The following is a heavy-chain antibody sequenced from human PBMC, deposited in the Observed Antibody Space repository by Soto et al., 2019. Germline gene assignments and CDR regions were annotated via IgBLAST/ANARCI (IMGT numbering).Heavy chain of an antibody. CDR3: AKDMGSSWTMYYFDY. J-gene: IGHJ4*02. CDR1: GFTFSSYA. D-gene: IGHD6-13*01. CDR2: ISGSGGST. V-gene: IGHV3-23*01. Sequence: EVQLLESGGGLVQPGGSLRLSCAASGFTFSSYAMSWVRQAPGKGLEWVSAISGSGGSTYYADSVKGRFTISRDNSKNTLYLQMNSLRADDTAVYYCAKDMGSSWTMYYFDYWGQGTLVTVSS.